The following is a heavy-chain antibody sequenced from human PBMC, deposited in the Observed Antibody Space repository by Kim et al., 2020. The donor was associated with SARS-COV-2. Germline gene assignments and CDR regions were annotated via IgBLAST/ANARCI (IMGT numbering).Heavy chain of an antibody. J-gene: IGHJ3*02. D-gene: IGHD3-10*01. Sequence: GGSLRLSCAASGFTVSRNYMSWVRQTPGKGLECVSVIYSGGRTKYADSVKGRFIISRDTSKNTLNLQMNSLRFEDMAVYYCARDLSHGDVPDAFDIWGQGTKVTVSS. CDR1: GFTVSRNY. CDR2: IYSGGRT. CDR3: ARDLSHGDVPDAFDI. V-gene: IGHV3-66*02.